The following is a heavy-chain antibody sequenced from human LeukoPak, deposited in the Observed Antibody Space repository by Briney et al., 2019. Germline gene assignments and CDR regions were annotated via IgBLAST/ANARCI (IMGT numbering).Heavy chain of an antibody. J-gene: IGHJ4*02. CDR2: ISYDGRNK. CDR1: GFTFSNYA. V-gene: IGHV3-30*04. Sequence: LGGSLRLSCAASGFTFSNYAMNWVRQAPGKGLEWVAVISYDGRNKYYADSVKGRFTISRDNSKNTLYLQMNSLRPEDTAVYYCARTSQTFDYWGQGTLVTVSS. CDR3: ARTSQTFDY.